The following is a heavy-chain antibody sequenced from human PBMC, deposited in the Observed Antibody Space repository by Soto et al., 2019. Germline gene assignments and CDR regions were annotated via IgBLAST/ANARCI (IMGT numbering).Heavy chain of an antibody. CDR3: ASSFTVPAAIGD. Sequence: ASVKVSCKSSGYPFTHYGITWVRQAPGQGPEWMGWISPFNGNTNYGQTLQGRVTLTTDTSTSTVYMELRSLRSDDTAVYYCASSFTVPAAIGDWGQGTLVTVSS. CDR1: GYPFTHYG. V-gene: IGHV1-18*01. CDR2: ISPFNGNT. D-gene: IGHD2-2*02. J-gene: IGHJ4*02.